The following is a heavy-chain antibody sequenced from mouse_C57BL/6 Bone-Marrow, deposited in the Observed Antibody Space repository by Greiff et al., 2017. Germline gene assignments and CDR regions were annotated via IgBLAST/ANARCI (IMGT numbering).Heavy chain of an antibody. CDR1: GYTFTNYW. V-gene: IGHV1-63*01. CDR3: ARWAFTWDFYV. CDR2: IYPGGGYT. Sequence: QVQLQQSGAELVRPGTSVKMSCKASGYTFTNYWIGWAKQRPGHGLEWIGDIYPGGGYTNYNEKFKGKATLTADKSSSTAYIQFNSLTSEDSAIYYGARWAFTWDFYVWGTGTTVTVSS. J-gene: IGHJ1*03.